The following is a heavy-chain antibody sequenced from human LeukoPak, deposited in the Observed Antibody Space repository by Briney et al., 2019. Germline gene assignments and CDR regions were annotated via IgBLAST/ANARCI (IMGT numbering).Heavy chain of an antibody. Sequence: GGSLRLSCAASGFTFSNVWMSWVRQASGKGLEWVGRIRSKANSYATAYAASVKGRFTISRDDSKNTAYLQMNSLKTEDTAVYYCTPSLYDILTGSDHWGQGTLVTVSS. CDR2: IRSKANSYAT. J-gene: IGHJ5*02. CDR1: GFTFSNVW. D-gene: IGHD3-9*01. V-gene: IGHV3-73*01. CDR3: TPSLYDILTGSDH.